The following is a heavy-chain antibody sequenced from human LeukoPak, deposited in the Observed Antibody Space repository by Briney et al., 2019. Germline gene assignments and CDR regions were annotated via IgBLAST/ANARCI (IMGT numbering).Heavy chain of an antibody. V-gene: IGHV4-59*08. Sequence: SETLSLTCTVSGDSISSYCWSWIRQPPAKGLEWIGYICYSGDTNYNPSLKSRVTISVDTSKNQFSLKLTSVTAAGTAVYYCARRGTYGDYGYFFDYWGQGTLVTVSS. D-gene: IGHD4-17*01. CDR1: GDSISSYC. J-gene: IGHJ4*02. CDR3: ARRGTYGDYGYFFDY. CDR2: ICYSGDT.